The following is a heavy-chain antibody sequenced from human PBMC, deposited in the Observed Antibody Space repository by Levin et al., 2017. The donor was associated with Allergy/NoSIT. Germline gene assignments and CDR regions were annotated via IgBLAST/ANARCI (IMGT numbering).Heavy chain of an antibody. CDR2: INPKSGGT. Sequence: RGESLKICCKASGYALSGYYIHWVRQAPGQGLEWMGWINPKSGGTYYAQKFEDRVSMTRDTPIRTTYLELRRLKSDDTAVYFCTRGSSRWNEGDAFDIWGQGTMVTVSS. J-gene: IGHJ3*02. CDR1: GYALSGYY. D-gene: IGHD6-13*01. CDR3: TRGSSRWNEGDAFDI. V-gene: IGHV1-2*02.